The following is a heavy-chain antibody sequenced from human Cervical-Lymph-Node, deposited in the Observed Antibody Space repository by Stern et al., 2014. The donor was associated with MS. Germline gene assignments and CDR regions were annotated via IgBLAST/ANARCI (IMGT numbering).Heavy chain of an antibody. CDR1: GYTFTIFE. D-gene: IGHD2-21*02. CDR3: ARGREVYMVTDTFDF. J-gene: IGHJ4*02. Sequence: VQLVESGAEVKKPGASVKVSCKASGYTFTIFEINWVRQATGQGLEWMGRMNPNSGNTAYAQKFQGRVTMTMNTSIATAYLELSSLKSEDTAVYYCARGREVYMVTDTFDFWGQGTLITVSS. CDR2: MNPNSGNT. V-gene: IGHV1-8*01.